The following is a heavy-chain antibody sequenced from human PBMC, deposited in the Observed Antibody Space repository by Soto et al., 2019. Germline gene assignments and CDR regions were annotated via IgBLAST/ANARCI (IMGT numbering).Heavy chain of an antibody. J-gene: IGHJ6*02. CDR2: IYPGDSDT. CDR3: ARHGDIVVVTAAHTNNYYYYGMDV. V-gene: IGHV5-51*01. D-gene: IGHD2-2*01. Sequence: GESLKISCNGSGYSFTSYWIGWVRQMPGKGLEWMGIIYPGDSDTRYSPSFQGQVTISADKSISTAYLQWSSLKASDTAMYYCARHGDIVVVTAAHTNNYYYYGMDVWGQGTTVTVSS. CDR1: GYSFTSYW.